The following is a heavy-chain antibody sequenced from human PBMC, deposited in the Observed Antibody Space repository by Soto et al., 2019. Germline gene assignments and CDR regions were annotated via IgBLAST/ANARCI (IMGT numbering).Heavy chain of an antibody. CDR3: ASDHLEGTWFAP. J-gene: IGHJ5*02. V-gene: IGHV4-30-2*01. Sequence: QLQLQESGSGLVRPSQTLSLTCAVSGGSISSGGYSWNWIRQPPGKGLEWIGYIYHSGSTLYNPSPTRPVXTXVXXSTNQFSLTLSSVTAADTAVYYCASDHLEGTWFAPWGQGTLVTVSS. CDR1: GGSISSGGYS. CDR2: IYHSGST. D-gene: IGHD3-10*01.